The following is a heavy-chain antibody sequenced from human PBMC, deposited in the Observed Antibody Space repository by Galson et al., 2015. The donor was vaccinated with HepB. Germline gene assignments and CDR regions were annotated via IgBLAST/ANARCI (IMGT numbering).Heavy chain of an antibody. CDR3: ASVNSGSVRPPVY. V-gene: IGHV5-51*01. Sequence: QSGAEVKKPGESLKISCQVSGYIFTTYWIGWVRQLPGKGLEWMGIIYPADSDTVYSPSFQGQVTISADKSNRTAYLQWSSLQASDTAVYYCASVNSGSVRPPVYWGQGTLVTVSS. CDR1: GYIFTTYW. J-gene: IGHJ4*02. CDR2: IYPADSDT. D-gene: IGHD1-26*01.